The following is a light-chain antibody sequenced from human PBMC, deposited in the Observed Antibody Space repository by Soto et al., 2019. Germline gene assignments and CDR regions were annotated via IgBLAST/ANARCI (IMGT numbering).Light chain of an antibody. CDR2: DVS. J-gene: IGLJ2*01. V-gene: IGLV2-14*01. CDR1: SSDVGGYNY. CDR3: SSYTTSSTLV. Sequence: QSALTQPASVSGSPGQSITISCTGTSSDVGGYNYVSWHQQHPGKAPQLVIYDVSNRPSGVSNRFSGSKSGNTASLTISGVQSEDEADYYCSSYTTSSTLVFGGGTKLTVL.